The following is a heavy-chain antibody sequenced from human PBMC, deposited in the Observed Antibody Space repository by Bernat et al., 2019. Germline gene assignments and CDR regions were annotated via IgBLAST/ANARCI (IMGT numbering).Heavy chain of an antibody. CDR2: IGSSSSYT. CDR3: ARGSHFDY. CDR1: GFTFSSYA. Sequence: VQLLESGGGLVQPGGSLRLSCAASGFTFSSYAMSWIRQAPGKGLEWVSYIGSSSSYTNYADSVKGRFTISRDNAKKSLYLQMNSLRAEDTAVYYCARGSHFDYWGQGTLVTVSS. J-gene: IGHJ4*02. V-gene: IGHV3-11*03.